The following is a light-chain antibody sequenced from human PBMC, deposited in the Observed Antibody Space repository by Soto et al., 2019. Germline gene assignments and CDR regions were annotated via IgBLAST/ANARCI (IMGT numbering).Light chain of an antibody. J-gene: IGKJ1*01. Sequence: EIVMTQSPATLSVSPGERATLSCRASKIVSSKLDRFQQKPGQAPRLLIYGATTRATTIKPRFTGRESGTKFTLTIISLQSEDVAVYYCQQYNHWPTFGQGIKV. CDR2: GAT. V-gene: IGKV3-15*01. CDR3: QQYNHWPT. CDR1: KIVSSK.